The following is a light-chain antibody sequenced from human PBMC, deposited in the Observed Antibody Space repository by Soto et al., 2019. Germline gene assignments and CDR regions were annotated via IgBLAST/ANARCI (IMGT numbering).Light chain of an antibody. V-gene: IGLV2-23*01. J-gene: IGLJ3*02. Sequence: QSALTQPASVSGSPGQSITISCTGTSSDVGSYNLVSWCQQHPGKAPKFMIYEGSKRPSGVSNRFSGSKSGNTASLTISGLQAEDEADYYCCSYAGSGTWVFGGGTKLTVL. CDR3: CSYAGSGTWV. CDR1: SSDVGSYNL. CDR2: EGS.